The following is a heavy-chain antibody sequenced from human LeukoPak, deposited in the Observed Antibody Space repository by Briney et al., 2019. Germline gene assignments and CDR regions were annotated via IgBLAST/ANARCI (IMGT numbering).Heavy chain of an antibody. CDR2: IHYSGST. CDR3: ARDAPPGDV. J-gene: IGHJ6*04. V-gene: IGHV4-59*01. Sequence: SETLSLTCTVSGGSISSYYWTWIRQPPGKGLEWVGYIHYSGSTNYNPSLKSRVTISVDTSKNQISLKLNSVTAADTAVYYCARDAPPGDVWGKGTTVTISS. CDR1: GGSISSYY.